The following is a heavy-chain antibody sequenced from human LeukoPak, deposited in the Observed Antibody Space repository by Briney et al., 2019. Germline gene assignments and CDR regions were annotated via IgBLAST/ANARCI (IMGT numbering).Heavy chain of an antibody. CDR3: ARDHYGAALDY. CDR2: IYSGGST. V-gene: IGHV3-NL1*01. D-gene: IGHD4/OR15-4a*01. Sequence: GRSLRLSCAASGFTFSNYGMDWVRQAPGKGLEWVAVIYSGGSTDYADSVKGRFTISRDNSKNTLYLQMNSLRAEDTAVYHCARDHYGAALDYWGQGTLVTVSS. CDR1: GFTFSNYG. J-gene: IGHJ4*02.